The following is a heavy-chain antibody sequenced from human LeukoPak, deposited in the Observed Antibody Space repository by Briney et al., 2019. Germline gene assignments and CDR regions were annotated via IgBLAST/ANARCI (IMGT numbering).Heavy chain of an antibody. CDR2: INPNSGGT. J-gene: IGHJ5*02. CDR1: GYTFTGYY. CDR3: ARDRPHQQLMP. Sequence: RASVKVSCKASGYTFTGYYMHWVRQAPGQGLEWMGWINPNSGGTNYAQKFQGRVTMTRDTSINTAYMELSSLRSDDTAVYYCARDRPHQQLMPWGQGTLVTVSS. D-gene: IGHD4-11*01. V-gene: IGHV1-2*02.